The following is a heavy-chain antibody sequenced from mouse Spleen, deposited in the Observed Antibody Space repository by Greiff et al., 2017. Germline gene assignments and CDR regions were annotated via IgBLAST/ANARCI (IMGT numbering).Heavy chain of an antibody. J-gene: IGHJ3*01. D-gene: IGHD1-1*01. V-gene: IGHV14-2*01. CDR2: IDPEDGAT. CDR3: ARSYYYGSSYWFAY. CDR1: GFNIKDYY. Sequence: EVQVVESGAELVKPGASVKLSCTASGFNIKDYYMHWVKQRTEQGLEWIGRIDPEDGATKYAPKFQGKATITADTSSNTAYLQLSSLTSEDTAVYYCARSYYYGSSYWFAYWGQGTLVTVSA.